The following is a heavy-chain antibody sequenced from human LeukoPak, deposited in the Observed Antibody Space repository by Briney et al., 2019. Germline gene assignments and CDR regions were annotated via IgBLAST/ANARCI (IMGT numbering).Heavy chain of an antibody. CDR1: GFTFSSYS. D-gene: IGHD3-16*01. CDR2: ISSSSSYI. J-gene: IGHJ5*02. V-gene: IGHV3-21*01. CDR3: ARRGGAYNWLDP. Sequence: GGSLRLSCAASGFTFSSYSMNWVRQAPGKGLEWVSSISSSSSYIYYADSVKGRFTISRDNAKNSLYLQMNSLRAEDTAVYYCARRGGAYNWLDPWGQGTLVIVSS.